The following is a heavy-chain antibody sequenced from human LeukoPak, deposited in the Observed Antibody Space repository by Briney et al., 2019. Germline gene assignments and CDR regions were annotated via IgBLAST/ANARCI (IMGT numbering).Heavy chain of an antibody. CDR3: ARLKYYYDSSGYRAEYFQH. Sequence: SETLSLTCTVSGGSISNYYWSWIRQPPGKGLEWIGYIHYSGSTNYNPSLKSRVTISVDTSKNQFSLKLSSVTAADTAVYYCARLKYYYDSSGYRAEYFQHWGQGTLVTVSS. CDR2: IHYSGST. V-gene: IGHV4-59*01. D-gene: IGHD3-22*01. CDR1: GGSISNYY. J-gene: IGHJ1*01.